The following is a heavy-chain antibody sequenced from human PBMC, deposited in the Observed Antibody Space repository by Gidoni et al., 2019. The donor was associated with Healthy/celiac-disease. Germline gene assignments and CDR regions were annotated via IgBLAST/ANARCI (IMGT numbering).Heavy chain of an antibody. CDR2: ISSSSSTI. J-gene: IGHJ1*01. CDR1: GFTFSDYY. CDR3: ARPTTYYYDSSGYYSH. D-gene: IGHD3-22*01. Sequence: QVQLVESGGGLVKPVGSLRLPCAASGFTFSDYYMSWIRQAPGTGLEWVSYISSSSSTIYYADSVKGRFTISRDNAKNSLYLQMNSLRAEDTAVYYCARPTTYYYDSSGYYSHWGQGTLVTVSS. V-gene: IGHV3-11*01.